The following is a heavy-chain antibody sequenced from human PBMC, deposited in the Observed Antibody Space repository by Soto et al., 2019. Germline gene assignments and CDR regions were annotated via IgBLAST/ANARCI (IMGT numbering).Heavy chain of an antibody. J-gene: IGHJ4*02. CDR1: GFTFSSHA. CDR3: AKDTAPQLY. Sequence: GGSLRLSCAASGFTFSSHAMSWVRQAPGKGLEWVSQISGSASSTYYADSVKGRFTVSRDNSKNTLYLQMNSLRAEDTAIYYCAKDTAPQLYWGQGTLVTVSS. V-gene: IGHV3-23*01. CDR2: ISGSASST. D-gene: IGHD3-10*01.